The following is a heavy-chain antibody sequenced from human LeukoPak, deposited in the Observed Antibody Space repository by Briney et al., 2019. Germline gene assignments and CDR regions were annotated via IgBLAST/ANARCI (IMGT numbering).Heavy chain of an antibody. Sequence: GSLRLACAASGHTFSNYSMTSVPQAPGKGLEWVSSISSSSNYIYYADSVQGRFTISRDNAKTSLYLQMNSLRAEDTAVYYCSRGLSYYDIREVYFDYWGQGTLVTVSS. D-gene: IGHD3-9*01. J-gene: IGHJ4*02. CDR1: GHTFSNYS. V-gene: IGHV3-21*01. CDR3: SRGLSYYDIREVYFDY. CDR2: ISSSSNYI.